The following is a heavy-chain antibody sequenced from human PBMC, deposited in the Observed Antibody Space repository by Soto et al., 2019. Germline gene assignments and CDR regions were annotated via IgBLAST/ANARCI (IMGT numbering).Heavy chain of an antibody. Sequence: PGESLKISCKGSGYSFTSYWIGWVRQMPGKGLEWMGIVYPADSDTKYSPSFQGQVTISADKSISTAYLQWSSLKASDTAVYYCARESVWNDARPPLDYWGQGTLVTVSS. CDR2: VYPADSDT. V-gene: IGHV5-51*01. CDR3: ARESVWNDARPPLDY. CDR1: GYSFTSYW. J-gene: IGHJ4*02. D-gene: IGHD1-1*01.